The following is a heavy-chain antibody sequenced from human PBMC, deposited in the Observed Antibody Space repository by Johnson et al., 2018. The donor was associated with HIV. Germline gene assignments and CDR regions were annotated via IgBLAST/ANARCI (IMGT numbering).Heavy chain of an antibody. J-gene: IGHJ3*02. CDR2: IRYDGSNK. CDR1: GFTFSSYG. V-gene: IGHV3-30*02. D-gene: IGHD2-21*02. Sequence: QVQLVESGGGVVQPGGSLRLSCAASGFTFSSYGMHWVRQAPGKGLGWVAFIRYDGSNKYYADSVKGRLTISRDNSKNTLYLQMNSLRAEDTAVYYCAKDKAVVTALYDAFDIWGQGTMVTVSS. CDR3: AKDKAVVTALYDAFDI.